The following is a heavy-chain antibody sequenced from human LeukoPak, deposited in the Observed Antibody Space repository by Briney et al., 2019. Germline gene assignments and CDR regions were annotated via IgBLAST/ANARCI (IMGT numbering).Heavy chain of an antibody. V-gene: IGHV4-38-2*02. CDR1: GYSISSGYY. CDR2: IYHSVST. CDR3: ARHGRWPGYSYVYTYYYYYMDV. Sequence: SETLSLTCTVSGYSISSGYYWGWIRQPPGKGLEWIGCIYHSVSTYYNPSLKSRVTISVDTSKNRFSLKLSSVTAADTAVYYCARHGRWPGYSYVYTYYYYYMDVWGKGTRSPSP. J-gene: IGHJ6*03. D-gene: IGHD5-18*01.